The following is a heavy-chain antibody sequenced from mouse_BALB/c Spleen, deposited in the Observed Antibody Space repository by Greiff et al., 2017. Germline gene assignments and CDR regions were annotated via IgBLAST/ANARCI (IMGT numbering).Heavy chain of an antibody. J-gene: IGHJ1*01. CDR2: ISSGGSYT. Sequence: DVMLVESGGGLVKPGGSLKLSCAASGFTFSSYAMSWVRQSPEKRLEWVAEISSGGSYTYYPDTVTGRFTISRDNAKNTLYLEMSSLRSEDTAMYYCARGYDGYWYFDVWGAGTTVTVSS. V-gene: IGHV5-9-4*01. D-gene: IGHD2-3*01. CDR3: ARGYDGYWYFDV. CDR1: GFTFSSYA.